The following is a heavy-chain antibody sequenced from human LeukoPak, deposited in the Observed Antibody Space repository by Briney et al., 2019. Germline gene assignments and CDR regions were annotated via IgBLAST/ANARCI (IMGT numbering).Heavy chain of an antibody. CDR3: ARHSIAAAGSHDY. CDR1: GASISSYY. D-gene: IGHD6-13*01. J-gene: IGHJ4*02. V-gene: IGHV4-59*01. CDR2: IYYSGST. Sequence: SETLSLTCNVSGASISSYYWSWIRQPPGKELEWIGYIYYSGSTSYNPSLTSRVTMSVDTSKNQFSLNLTAVTAADTAVYYCARHSIAAAGSHDYWGQGTLVTVSS.